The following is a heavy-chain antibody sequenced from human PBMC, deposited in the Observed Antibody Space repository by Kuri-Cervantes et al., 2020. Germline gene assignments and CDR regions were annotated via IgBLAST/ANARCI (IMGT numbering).Heavy chain of an antibody. CDR2: MNPNSGNT. CDR1: GYTFTSYD. Sequence: ASVKVSCKASGYTFTSYDISWVRQATGQGLEWMGWMNPNSGNTGYAQQFQGRVTMTEDTSTDTAYMELTSLRSDDTAVYYCATLRAQDGSSFDYWGQGTLVTVSS. V-gene: IGHV1-8*01. J-gene: IGHJ4*02. CDR3: ATLRAQDGSSFDY. D-gene: IGHD6-13*01.